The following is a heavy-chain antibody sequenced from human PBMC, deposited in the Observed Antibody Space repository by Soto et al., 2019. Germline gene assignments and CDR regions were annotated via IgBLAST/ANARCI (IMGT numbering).Heavy chain of an antibody. J-gene: IGHJ4*02. CDR2: ISSSSSYI. CDR3: ARGGTTTVTTFYFDY. Sequence: PGGSLRLSCAASGFTFSSYSMNWVRQAPGKGLEWVSSISSSSSYIYYADSVKGRFTISRDNAKNSLYLQMNSLRAEDTAVYYCARGGTTTVTTFYFDYWGQGTLVTVSS. V-gene: IGHV3-21*01. D-gene: IGHD4-17*01. CDR1: GFTFSSYS.